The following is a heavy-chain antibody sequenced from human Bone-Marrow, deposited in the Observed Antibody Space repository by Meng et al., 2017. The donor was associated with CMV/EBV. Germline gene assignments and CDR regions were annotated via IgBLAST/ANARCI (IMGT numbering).Heavy chain of an antibody. Sequence: GESLKIPCAASGFTFSSYSMNWVRQAPGKGLEWVSSISSSSSYIYYADSVKGRFTISRDNAKNSLYLQMNSLRAEDTAVYYCASREVRGKYYYYGMDVWGQGTTVTVSS. CDR3: ASREVRGKYYYYGMDV. J-gene: IGHJ6*02. CDR2: ISSSSSYI. CDR1: GFTFSSYS. V-gene: IGHV3-21*01. D-gene: IGHD3-10*01.